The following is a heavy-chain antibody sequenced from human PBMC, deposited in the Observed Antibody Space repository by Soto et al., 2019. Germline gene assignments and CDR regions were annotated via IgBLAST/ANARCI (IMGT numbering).Heavy chain of an antibody. D-gene: IGHD6-25*01. V-gene: IGHV3-23*01. CDR3: AKGRPGWLAATALDI. CDR2: ISGSGGGT. Sequence: EVQVLESGGGLVQPGGSLRLSCAASGFTFSSYAMSWVRQAPGKGLEWVAAISGSGGGTYYAESVKGRFTISRDKSKNTLYLQMNSLRAEDTAVYYCAKGRPGWLAATALDIWGQGTMVTVSS. CDR1: GFTFSSYA. J-gene: IGHJ3*02.